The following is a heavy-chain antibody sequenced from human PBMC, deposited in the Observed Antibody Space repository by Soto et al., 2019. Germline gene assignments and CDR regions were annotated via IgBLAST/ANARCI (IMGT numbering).Heavy chain of an antibody. J-gene: IGHJ4*02. CDR1: GFTFSSYS. CDR3: AREAVRGYSYGYGPNYFHY. D-gene: IGHD5-18*01. CDR2: ISSSSSTI. Sequence: GGSLRLSCAASGFTFSSYSMNWVRQAPGKGLEWVSYISSSSSTIYYADSVKGRFTISRDNAKNSLYLQMNSLRAEDTAVYYCAREAVRGYSYGYGPNYFHYWGQGTLVTVSS. V-gene: IGHV3-48*01.